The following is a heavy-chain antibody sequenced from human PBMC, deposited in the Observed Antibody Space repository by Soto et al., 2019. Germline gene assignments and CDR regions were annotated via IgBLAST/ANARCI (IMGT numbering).Heavy chain of an antibody. J-gene: IGHJ3*02. V-gene: IGHV1-69*12. Sequence: QVQLVQSGAEVKKPGSSVKVSCKASGGTFSSYAISWVRQAPGQGLEWMGGIIPIFGTANYAQKFQGRVTITADEATSTAYMELSSLRSEDTAVYYWARDLWVTGTTSDAFDIWGQGTMVTVSS. D-gene: IGHD1-7*01. CDR2: IIPIFGTA. CDR3: ARDLWVTGTTSDAFDI. CDR1: GGTFSSYA.